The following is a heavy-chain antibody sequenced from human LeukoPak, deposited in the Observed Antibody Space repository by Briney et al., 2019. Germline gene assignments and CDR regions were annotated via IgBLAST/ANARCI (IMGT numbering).Heavy chain of an antibody. CDR3: AKDAGYSGSYWRPFDY. J-gene: IGHJ4*02. D-gene: IGHD1-26*01. CDR2: ITGSGGST. Sequence: GGSLRLSCAASGFTFTTYGMSWVRQAPGRGLEWVSAITGSGGSTYYADSVKGRFTISRDNSKNTLYLQMNSLRAEDTAVYYCAKDAGYSGSYWRPFDYWGQGTLVTVSS. CDR1: GFTFTTYG. V-gene: IGHV3-23*01.